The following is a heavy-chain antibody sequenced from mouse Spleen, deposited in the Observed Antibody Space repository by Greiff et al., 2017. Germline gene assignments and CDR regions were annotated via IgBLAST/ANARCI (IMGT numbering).Heavy chain of an antibody. D-gene: IGHD1-1*01. CDR2: IDPETGGT. CDR1: GYTFTDYE. CDR3: TRGRITTVVADYYAMDY. J-gene: IGHJ4*01. Sequence: QVQLKQSGAELVRPGASVTLSCKASGYTFTDYEMHWVKQTPVHGLEWIGAIDPETGGTAYNQKFKGKAILTADKSSSTAYMELRSLTSEDSAVYYCTRGRITTVVADYYAMDYWGQGTSVTVSS. V-gene: IGHV1-15*01.